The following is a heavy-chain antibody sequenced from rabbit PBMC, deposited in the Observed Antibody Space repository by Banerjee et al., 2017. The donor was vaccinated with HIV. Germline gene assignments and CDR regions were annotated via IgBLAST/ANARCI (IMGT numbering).Heavy chain of an antibody. D-gene: IGHD2-1*01. Sequence: QEQLVESGGGLVQPEGSLTLTCKASGFDFSNNAMCWVRQAPGKRPEWIACIYNGGGSTYYASWVNGRFTISRSTGLNTVTLQMTSLTAADTATYFCAREHTYADYGDFNLWGQGTLVTVS. CDR1: GFDFSNNA. V-gene: IGHV1S47*01. J-gene: IGHJ4*01. CDR3: AREHTYADYGDFNL. CDR2: IYNGGGST.